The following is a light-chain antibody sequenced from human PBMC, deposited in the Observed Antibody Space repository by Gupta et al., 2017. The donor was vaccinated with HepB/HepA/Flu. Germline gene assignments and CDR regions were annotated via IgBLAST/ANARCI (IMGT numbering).Light chain of an antibody. J-gene: IGLJ2*01. CDR3: NSRDSSDNHVL. V-gene: IGLV3-19*01. CDR2: GKN. Sequence: SSELTQDPAVSVALGQTVRITCQGDSLRTYYASWYQQKPGQAPILVMYGKNSRPSGVPGRFSGSSSGNTASLTITGAQAGDEADYYCNSRDSSDNHVLFGGGTKLTVL. CDR1: SLRTYY.